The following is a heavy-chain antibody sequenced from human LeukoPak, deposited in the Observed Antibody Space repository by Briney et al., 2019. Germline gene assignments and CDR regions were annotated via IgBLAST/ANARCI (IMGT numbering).Heavy chain of an antibody. D-gene: IGHD3-9*01. CDR3: ARDERYFDWVGIETGWFDP. Sequence: GASVKVSCKASGGTFSSYAISWVRQAPGQGLEWMGGIIPIFGTANYAQKFQGRVTITADESTSTAYMELSSLRSEDTAVYYCARDERYFDWVGIETGWFDPWGQGTLVTVSS. V-gene: IGHV1-69*13. CDR1: GGTFSSYA. CDR2: IIPIFGTA. J-gene: IGHJ5*02.